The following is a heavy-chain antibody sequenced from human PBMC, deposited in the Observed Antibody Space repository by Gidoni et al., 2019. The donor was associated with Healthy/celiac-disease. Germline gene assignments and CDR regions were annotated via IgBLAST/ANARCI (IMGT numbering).Heavy chain of an antibody. V-gene: IGHV3-9*01. D-gene: IGHD2-21*01. Sequence: EVQLVESGGGLVQPGRSLRLSFAASGFTFDDYAMHWVRQSPGKGLEWVSGISWNSGSIGYADSVKGRFTISRDNAKNSLYLQMNSLRAEDTALYYCAKDMWQPGYYYYGMDVWGQGTTVTVSS. J-gene: IGHJ6*02. CDR2: ISWNSGSI. CDR1: GFTFDDYA. CDR3: AKDMWQPGYYYYGMDV.